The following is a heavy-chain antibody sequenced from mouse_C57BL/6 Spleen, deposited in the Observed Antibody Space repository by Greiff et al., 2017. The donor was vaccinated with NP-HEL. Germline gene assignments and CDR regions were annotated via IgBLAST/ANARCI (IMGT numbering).Heavy chain of an antibody. V-gene: IGHV1-81*01. J-gene: IGHJ4*01. CDR1: GYTFTSYG. Sequence: VQLQQSGAELARPGASVKLSCKASGYTFTSYGISWVKQRTGQGLEWIGEIYPRSGNTYYNEKFKGKATLTADKSSSTAYMELRSLTSEDSAVYFCARSGRVATDYYAMDYWGQGTSVTVSS. CDR3: ARSGRVATDYYAMDY. D-gene: IGHD1-1*01. CDR2: IYPRSGNT.